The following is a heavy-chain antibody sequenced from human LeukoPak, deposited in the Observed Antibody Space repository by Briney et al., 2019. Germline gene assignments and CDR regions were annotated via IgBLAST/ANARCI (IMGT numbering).Heavy chain of an antibody. CDR2: ITPLFGTA. V-gene: IGHV1-69*13. J-gene: IGHJ5*02. CDR3: ARDRNFRITMIVVVPGWFDP. CDR1: GGTFSKYT. D-gene: IGHD3-22*01. Sequence: SVKVSCKASGGTFSKYTISWVRQRPGQGLEWMGGITPLFGTANYAQKFQGRVTITADESASTAYMELSSLRSEDTAVYYCARDRNFRITMIVVVPGWFDPWGQGTLVTVSS.